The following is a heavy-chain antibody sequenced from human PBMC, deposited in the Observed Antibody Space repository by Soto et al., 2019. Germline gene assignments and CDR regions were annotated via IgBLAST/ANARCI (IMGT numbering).Heavy chain of an antibody. J-gene: IGHJ4*02. Sequence: GGSLRLSCAASGFTFSSYWMHWVRQAPGKGLEWVSPISGSGGSTSYAESVKDRFTISRDNSKNTLYLQMNSLRAEDTAMYYWERGHYGSPPGYFDYWRQGTLVTVSS. CDR3: ERGHYGSPPGYFDY. CDR1: GFTFSSYW. V-gene: IGHV3-74*01. D-gene: IGHD3-10*01. CDR2: ISGSGGST.